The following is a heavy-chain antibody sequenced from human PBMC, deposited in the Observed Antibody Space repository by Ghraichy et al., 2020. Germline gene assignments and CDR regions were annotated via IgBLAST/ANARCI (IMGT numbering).Heavy chain of an antibody. J-gene: IGHJ4*02. CDR2: IKSDGSEK. CDR3: ARCYDSIWGSYPLNY. D-gene: IGHD3-16*02. V-gene: IGHV3-7*01. CDR1: GFTFSNYW. Sequence: GGSLRLSCAASGFTFSNYWMTWVRQAPGKGLEWVANIKSDGSEKYFVDSVKGRFTISRDNAENSLYLQMNSLRAEDTAVYYCARCYDSIWGSYPLNYWGQGTRVIVSS.